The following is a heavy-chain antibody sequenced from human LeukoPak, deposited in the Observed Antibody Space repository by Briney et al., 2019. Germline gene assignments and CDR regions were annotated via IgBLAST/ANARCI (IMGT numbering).Heavy chain of an antibody. V-gene: IGHV3-64*01. D-gene: IGHD1-26*01. CDR2: ISDNGGST. CDR1: GFTFSDYY. Sequence: GGSLRLSCAASGFTFSDYYMSWIRQAPGKGLEYVSAISDNGGSTYYANSVKGRFIISRDNSKNTMYLQMGSLRAEDMAVYYCARDGGGSPDSWGQGTLVTVSS. CDR3: ARDGGGSPDS. J-gene: IGHJ4*02.